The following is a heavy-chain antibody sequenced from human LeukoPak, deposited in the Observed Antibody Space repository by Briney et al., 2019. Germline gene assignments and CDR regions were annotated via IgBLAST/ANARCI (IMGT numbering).Heavy chain of an antibody. D-gene: IGHD6-19*01. CDR3: ARVRLGSGWPNWFDP. CDR1: GGSISSYY. CDR2: IYYSGST. Sequence: PSETLSLTCTVSGGSISSYYWSWIRQPPGKGLEWIGYIYYSGSTNYNPSLKSRVTISVDTSKNQFSLKLSSVTAADTAVYYCARVRLGSGWPNWFDPWGQGTLVTVSS. J-gene: IGHJ5*02. V-gene: IGHV4-59*01.